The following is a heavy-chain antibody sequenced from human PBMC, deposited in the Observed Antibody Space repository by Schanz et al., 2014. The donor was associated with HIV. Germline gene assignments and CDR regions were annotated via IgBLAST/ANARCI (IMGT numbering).Heavy chain of an antibody. CDR3: ARTYTGDWSTRAD. D-gene: IGHD2-21*02. V-gene: IGHV1-69*06. CDR2: IIPIIGTA. CDR1: GGTFSNYA. Sequence: QVQLVQSGAEVKMPGSSVKVSCKASGGTFSNYAMAWVRQAPGQGLEWMAGIIPIIGTADYAQKFQGRVTITADKSTSTVYMDLSSLRSEDTAVYYCARTYTGDWSTRADWGQGTLVTVSS. J-gene: IGHJ4*02.